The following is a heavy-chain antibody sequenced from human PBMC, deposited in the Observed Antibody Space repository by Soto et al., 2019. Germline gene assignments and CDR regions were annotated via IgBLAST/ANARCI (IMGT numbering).Heavy chain of an antibody. V-gene: IGHV3-30*18. Sequence: GGSLRLSCAASGFTFSSYGMHWVRQAPGKGLEWVAVISYDGSNKYYADSVKGRFTISRDNSKNTLYLQMNSLRAEDTAVYYCAKAANIAADDGLDYWGQGTLVTVSS. CDR3: AKAANIAADDGLDY. D-gene: IGHD6-6*01. CDR2: ISYDGSNK. J-gene: IGHJ4*02. CDR1: GFTFSSYG.